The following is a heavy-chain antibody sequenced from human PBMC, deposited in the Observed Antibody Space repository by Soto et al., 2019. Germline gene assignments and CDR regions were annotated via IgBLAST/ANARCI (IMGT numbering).Heavy chain of an antibody. CDR2: ISSSSTYI. D-gene: IGHD5-18*01. J-gene: IGHJ4*02. CDR3: AREDTYGLDYFDY. Sequence: EVQLVESGGGLVKPGGSLRLSCSASGFSFTTYNMNWVRQAPGKGLEWVSSISSSSTYIYYSDSVRGRFIVSRDNAQNSLSLQMSSLRVEDTALYYCAREDTYGLDYFDYWGQGTLVTVSS. V-gene: IGHV3-21*01. CDR1: GFSFTTYN.